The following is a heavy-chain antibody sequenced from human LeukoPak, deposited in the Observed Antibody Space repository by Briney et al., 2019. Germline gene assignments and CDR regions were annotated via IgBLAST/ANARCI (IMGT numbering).Heavy chain of an antibody. CDR1: GYTFTSYD. Sequence: ASVKVSCKASGYTFTSYDINWVRQATGQGPEWMGWMNPNSGNTGYAQKFQGRVTITRNTSISTAYMELSSLRSEDTAVYYCARGMVDIVATGVRDWFDPWGQGTLVTVSS. D-gene: IGHD5-12*01. J-gene: IGHJ5*02. CDR2: MNPNSGNT. V-gene: IGHV1-8*03. CDR3: ARGMVDIVATGVRDWFDP.